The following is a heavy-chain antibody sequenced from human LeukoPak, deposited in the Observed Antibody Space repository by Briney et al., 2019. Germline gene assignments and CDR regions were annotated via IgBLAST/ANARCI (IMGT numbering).Heavy chain of an antibody. CDR3: AKDEGFGIWSYRYTVDY. CDR1: GGSISSSSYY. J-gene: IGHJ4*02. Sequence: SETLSLTCTVSGGSISSSSYYWGWIRQPPGKGLEWIGSINYSGSTYYNPSLKSRVTISVDTSKNQFSLKLSSVTAADTAVYYCAKDEGFGIWSYRYTVDYWGQGTLVTVSS. CDR2: INYSGST. V-gene: IGHV4-39*07. D-gene: IGHD3-16*02.